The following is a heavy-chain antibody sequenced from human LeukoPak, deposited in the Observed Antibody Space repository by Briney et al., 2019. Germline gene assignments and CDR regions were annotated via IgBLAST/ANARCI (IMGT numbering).Heavy chain of an antibody. CDR1: GGSISRSNW. J-gene: IGHJ2*01. V-gene: IGHV4-4*02. D-gene: IGHD4/OR15-4a*01. CDR3: AREDYGDSGAWYFDL. Sequence: SGTLSLTCAVSGGSISRSNWWSWVRQPPGKGLEWIGEIYHSGSTNYNPSLKSRVTISVDKSKNQFSLKLSSVTAADTAVYYCAREDYGDSGAWYFDLWGRGTLVTVSS. CDR2: IYHSGST.